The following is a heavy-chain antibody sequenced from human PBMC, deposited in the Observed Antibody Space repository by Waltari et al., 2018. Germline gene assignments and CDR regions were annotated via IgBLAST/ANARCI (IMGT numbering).Heavy chain of an antibody. J-gene: IGHJ4*02. CDR3: ARDDYYYGSGILAY. V-gene: IGHV3-7*01. D-gene: IGHD3-10*01. Sequence: EVQLVESGGGLVQPGGSLRLSCAASGFTFSSYWMSWVRQAPGKGLEWVANIKQDGSEKYYVDSVKGRFTISRDNAKNALYLQMNSLRAEDTAVYYCARDDYYYGSGILAYWGQGTLVTVSS. CDR1: GFTFSSYW. CDR2: IKQDGSEK.